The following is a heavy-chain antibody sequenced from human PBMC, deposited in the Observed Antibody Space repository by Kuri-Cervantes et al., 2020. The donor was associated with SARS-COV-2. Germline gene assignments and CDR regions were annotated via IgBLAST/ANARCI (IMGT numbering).Heavy chain of an antibody. CDR3: ARRGSSGWSRAFDI. Sequence: SETLSLTCAVSGYSISSGYYWGWIRQPPGKGLEWIGSIYHSGSTYYNPSLKSRVTISVDTSRNQFSLKLSSVTAADTAVYYCARRGSSGWSRAFDIWGQGTMVTVSS. V-gene: IGHV4-38-2*01. D-gene: IGHD6-19*01. CDR2: IYHSGST. CDR1: GYSISSGYY. J-gene: IGHJ3*02.